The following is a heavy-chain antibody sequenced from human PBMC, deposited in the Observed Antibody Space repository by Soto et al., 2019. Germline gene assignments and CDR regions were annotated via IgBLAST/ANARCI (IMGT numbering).Heavy chain of an antibody. CDR3: ARGDDFWSGHDAFGI. CDR2: MNPNSGNT. J-gene: IGHJ3*02. D-gene: IGHD3-3*01. Sequence: ASVKVSCKASGYTFTSYDINWVRQATGQGLEWMGWMNPNSGNTGYAQKFQGRVTMTRNTSISTAYMELSSLRSEDTAVYYCARGDDFWSGHDAFGIWGQGTMVTVSS. CDR1: GYTFTSYD. V-gene: IGHV1-8*01.